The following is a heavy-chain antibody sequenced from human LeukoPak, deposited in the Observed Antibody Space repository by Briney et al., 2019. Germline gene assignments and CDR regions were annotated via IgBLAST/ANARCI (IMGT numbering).Heavy chain of an antibody. Sequence: GGSLRPSCAASGFTFSSYGMHWVRQAPGKGLEWAAVISYDGSNKYYADSVKGRFTISRDNSKNTLYLQMNSLRAEDTAVYYCAKDSPYYDFWSGRLYYYYGMDVWGQGTTVTVSS. V-gene: IGHV3-30*18. J-gene: IGHJ6*02. CDR1: GFTFSSYG. CDR2: ISYDGSNK. CDR3: AKDSPYYDFWSGRLYYYYGMDV. D-gene: IGHD3-3*01.